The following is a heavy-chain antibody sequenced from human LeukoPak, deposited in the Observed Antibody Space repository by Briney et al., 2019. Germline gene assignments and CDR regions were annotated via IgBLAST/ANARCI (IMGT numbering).Heavy chain of an antibody. J-gene: IGHJ6*02. CDR3: ARDSMGSSHHYYGMDV. Sequence: PSQTLSLTCTVSGGSISSGGYYWSWIRQHPGKGLEWIGYIYYSGSTYYNPSLKSRVTISVDTSKNQFSLKLSSVSAADTAVYYCARDSMGSSHHYYGMDVWGQGTTVTVSS. D-gene: IGHD6-6*01. V-gene: IGHV4-31*03. CDR2: IYYSGST. CDR1: GGSISSGGYY.